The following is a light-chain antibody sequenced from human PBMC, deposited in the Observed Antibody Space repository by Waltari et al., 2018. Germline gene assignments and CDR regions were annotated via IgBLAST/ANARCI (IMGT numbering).Light chain of an antibody. CDR1: QSLVHTDGNTY. V-gene: IGKV2-30*02. J-gene: IGKJ1*01. Sequence: DVVMTQSPLSLPVTLGQPASISCRSSQSLVHTDGNTYLSWFHQRPGQSPRRLIYKVSNRDSEVPDRFSGSGSGTDFTLKISRVEAEDVGLYYCMQSTHWPPWTFGQGTKVEI. CDR2: KVS. CDR3: MQSTHWPPWT.